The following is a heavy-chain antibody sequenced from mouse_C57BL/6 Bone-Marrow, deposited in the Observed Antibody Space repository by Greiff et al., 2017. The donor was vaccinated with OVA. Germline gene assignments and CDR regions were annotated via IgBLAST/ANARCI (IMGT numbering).Heavy chain of an antibody. CDR1: GYSFTGYY. V-gene: IGHV1-31*01. CDR2: IYPYNGVS. Sequence: EVHLVESGPELVKPGASVKISCKASGYSFTGYYMHWVKQSHGNILDWIGYIYPYNGVSSYNQKFKGKATLTVDKSSSTAYMELRSLTSEDSAVYYCARDYYGNWYFDVWGTGTTVTVSS. J-gene: IGHJ1*03. D-gene: IGHD1-1*01. CDR3: ARDYYGNWYFDV.